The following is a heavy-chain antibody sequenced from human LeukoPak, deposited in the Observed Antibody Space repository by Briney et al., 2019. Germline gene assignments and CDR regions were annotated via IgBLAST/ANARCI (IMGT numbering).Heavy chain of an antibody. CDR1: GYTFTGNY. V-gene: IGHV1-2*02. CDR3: ARVSYYDFWSGYYTGFFDY. CDR2: INPNTGGT. Sequence: ASVKVSCKASGYTFTGNYMHWVRQAPGQGLEWMGWINPNTGGTNDAQKFQGRVTMTRDTSISTAYMELRRLRSDDTAVYYCARVSYYDFWSGYYTGFFDYWGQGTLVTVSS. J-gene: IGHJ4*02. D-gene: IGHD3-3*01.